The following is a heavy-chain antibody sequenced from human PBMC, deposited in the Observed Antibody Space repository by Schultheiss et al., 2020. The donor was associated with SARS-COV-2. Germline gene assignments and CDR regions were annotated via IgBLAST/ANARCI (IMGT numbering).Heavy chain of an antibody. V-gene: IGHV4-34*01. D-gene: IGHD5-12*01. CDR3: ARSGLGASFDY. Sequence: SETLSLTCAVYGGSFSGYYWSWIRQPPGKGLEWIGEINHSGSTNYNPSLKSRVTISVDTSKNQFSLKLRSVTAADTAVYYCARSGLGASFDYWGQGTLVTVSS. J-gene: IGHJ4*02. CDR2: INHSGST. CDR1: GGSFSGYY.